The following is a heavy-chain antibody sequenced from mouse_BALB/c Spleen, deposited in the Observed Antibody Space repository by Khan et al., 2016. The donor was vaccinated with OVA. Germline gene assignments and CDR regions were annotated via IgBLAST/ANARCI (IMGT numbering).Heavy chain of an antibody. J-gene: IGHJ4*01. CDR3: GRISPLITASLDY. CDR1: GFTFSSDT. V-gene: IGHV5-12-2*01. D-gene: IGHD1-2*01. CDR2: ITNGGGNT. Sequence: EVELVESGGGLVQPGGSLKLSCAASGFTFSSDTMSWVRRTPEKRQEWVAYITNGGGNTYYPDTVKGRFTISRDNAKNTLYLQMSSLKSEDTAMYECGRISPLITASLDYWGQGTSVTVSS.